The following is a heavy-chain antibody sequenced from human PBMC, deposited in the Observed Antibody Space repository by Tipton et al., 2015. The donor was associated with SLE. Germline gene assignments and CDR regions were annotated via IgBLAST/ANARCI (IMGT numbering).Heavy chain of an antibody. CDR3: VRDKSWNEFDV. V-gene: IGHV3-74*01. Sequence: GSLRLSCAASGFSFSNYWMAWVRQTPGKGLVWVSYMSDDGSITNYADSVKGRFTISRDNAKNSLYLQMNSLRGEDTAVYYCVRDKSWNEFDVWGQGTMVTVSS. CDR1: GFSFSNYW. J-gene: IGHJ3*01. D-gene: IGHD1-1*01. CDR2: MSDDGSIT.